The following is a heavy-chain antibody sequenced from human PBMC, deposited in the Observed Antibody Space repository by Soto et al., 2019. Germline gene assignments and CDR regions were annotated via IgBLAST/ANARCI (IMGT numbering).Heavy chain of an antibody. V-gene: IGHV4-59*01. Sequence: SETLSLTCTVSGDSISPYYLSWIRQSPGKGLEWIGHISYTGSTNYNPSLKSRVTMSLDTSKNQFSLRLSSSTAADTAVYYCARSIVAAYFFDYWGQGILVTVSS. CDR3: ARSIVAAYFFDY. J-gene: IGHJ4*02. D-gene: IGHD5-12*01. CDR1: GDSISPYY. CDR2: ISYTGST.